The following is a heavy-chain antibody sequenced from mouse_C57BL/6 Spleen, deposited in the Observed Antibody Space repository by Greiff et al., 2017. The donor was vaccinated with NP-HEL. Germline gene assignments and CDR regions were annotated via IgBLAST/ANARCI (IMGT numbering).Heavy chain of an antibody. D-gene: IGHD2-3*01. CDR2: IDPSDSET. CDR1: GYTFTSYW. CDR3: ARSRDGPFDY. Sequence: QVQLQQPGAELVRPGSSVKLSCKASGYTFTSYWMHWVKQRPIQGLEWIGNIDPSDSETHYNQQFKDKATLTVAKPSSTAYMQLSSLTSEESAVYYCARSRDGPFDYWGQGTTLTVSS. J-gene: IGHJ2*01. V-gene: IGHV1-52*01.